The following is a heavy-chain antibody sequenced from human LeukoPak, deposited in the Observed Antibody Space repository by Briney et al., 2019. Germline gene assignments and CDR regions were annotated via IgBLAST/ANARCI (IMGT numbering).Heavy chain of an antibody. CDR2: IRQDGSEK. CDR3: ARVGCSCLLIL. V-gene: IGHV3-7*01. CDR1: VFTSGNYW. D-gene: IGHD2-8*01. J-gene: IGHJ4*02. Sequence: GGSLRLSCPAPVFTSGNYWRSWARQAPGKGLEWVANIRQDGSEKFYVDSVKGRFTTSRDNDKTSLYLQMNSLRGEDTSVYFCARVGCSCLLILWGQGTLVTVS.